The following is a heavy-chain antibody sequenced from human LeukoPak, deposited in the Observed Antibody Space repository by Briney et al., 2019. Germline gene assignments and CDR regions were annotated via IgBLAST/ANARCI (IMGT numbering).Heavy chain of an antibody. CDR2: ICTSGST. CDR1: GGSISSGSYC. CDR3: ASFKDPEVYGGYF. D-gene: IGHD4-23*01. J-gene: IGHJ4*02. Sequence: PSETLSLTCSVSGGSISSGSYCWSWIRQPAGKGLEWIGRICTSGSTNYNPSLKSRVTISVDTSKNQFSLKLSSVTAADTAVYYCASFKDPEVYGGYFWGRGTLVTVSS. V-gene: IGHV4-61*02.